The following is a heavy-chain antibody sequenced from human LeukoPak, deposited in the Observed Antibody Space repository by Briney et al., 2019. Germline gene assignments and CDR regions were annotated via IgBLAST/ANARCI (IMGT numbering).Heavy chain of an antibody. J-gene: IGHJ4*02. D-gene: IGHD5-24*01. CDR1: GFTFSSYW. CDR3: AGRGDGNLYYFDH. Sequence: GVSLRLSCAASGFTFSSYWMSWVRQARGKGLEWVANIKQDGGEKYYVDSVKGRFTISRDNAKNSLYLQMNSLRPEDTAVYYCAGRGDGNLYYFDHWGQGTLVTASS. V-gene: IGHV3-7*04. CDR2: IKQDGGEK.